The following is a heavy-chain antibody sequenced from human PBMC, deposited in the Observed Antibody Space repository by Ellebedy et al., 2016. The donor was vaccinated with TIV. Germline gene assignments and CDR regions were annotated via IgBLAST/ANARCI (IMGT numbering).Heavy chain of an antibody. CDR2: IYSGGST. V-gene: IGHV3-53*01. D-gene: IGHD6-13*01. Sequence: PGGSLRLPCAASGFTASSNYMSWVRQAPGKGLEWVSVIYSGGSTYYADSVKGRFTISRDNSKNTLYLQMNSLRAEDTAVYYCAVIAAAGTFVDYWGQGTLVTVSS. CDR3: AVIAAAGTFVDY. J-gene: IGHJ4*02. CDR1: GFTASSNY.